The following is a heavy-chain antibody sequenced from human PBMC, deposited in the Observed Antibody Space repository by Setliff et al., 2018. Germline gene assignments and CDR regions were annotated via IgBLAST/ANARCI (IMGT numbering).Heavy chain of an antibody. CDR2: ISAYNGNI. Sequence: ASVKVSRKASGYTFTSYGVSWVRQAPGQGLEWMGWISAYNGNINYAQKFQGRVTMTTDTYTSTANMELRSLRSEDTAVYYCVREGVDSRSSTDYRYYMDVWGKGTTVTVSS. D-gene: IGHD3-22*01. V-gene: IGHV1-18*01. J-gene: IGHJ6*03. CDR3: VREGVDSRSSTDYRYYMDV. CDR1: GYTFTSYG.